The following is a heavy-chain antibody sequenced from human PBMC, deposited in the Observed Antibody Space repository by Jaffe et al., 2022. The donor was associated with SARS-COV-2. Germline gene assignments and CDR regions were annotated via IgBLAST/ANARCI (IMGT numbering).Heavy chain of an antibody. V-gene: IGHV2-5*02. CDR1: GFSLSTSGVG. CDR2: IYWDGDK. Sequence: QITLKESGPTLVKPAQTLTLTCTFSGFSLSTSGVGVGWIRQPPGEALEWLGIIYWDGDKRYNPSLESRITINKDTSKNQVVLTMTNMDPVDTATYYCVRSLRGVDCGGSRCYYFDYWAQGILVTVSS. CDR3: VRSLRGVDCGGSRCYYFDY. D-gene: IGHD2-21*01. J-gene: IGHJ4*02.